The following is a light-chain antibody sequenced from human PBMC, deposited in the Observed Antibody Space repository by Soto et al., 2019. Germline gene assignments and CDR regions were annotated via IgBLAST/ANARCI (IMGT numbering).Light chain of an antibody. CDR1: QGIGSD. J-gene: IGKJ4*01. Sequence: DIQMTQSPSSLSASVGDRVTITCRASQGIGSDLGWYQQKPGKAPKRLIYAASSLQSGVPSRFSGSGSGTEFTLTISSLQPADFATYYCLQHNSYPPTFGGGTKVEIK. CDR2: AAS. CDR3: LQHNSYPPT. V-gene: IGKV1-17*01.